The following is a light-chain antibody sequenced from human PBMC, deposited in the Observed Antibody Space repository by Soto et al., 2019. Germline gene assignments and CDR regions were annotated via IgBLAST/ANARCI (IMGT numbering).Light chain of an antibody. V-gene: IGLV2-14*03. J-gene: IGLJ3*02. CDR1: SSDVGGYNY. CDR3: TSFTSSSTWV. CDR2: EVS. Sequence: QSVLTQPASVSGSPGQSITISCPGTSSDVGGYNYVSWFQQHPGKAPKLKIYEVSNRPSGVSNRFSGSKSGYTASLTISELQAEDEADYYCTSFTSSSTWVFGGGTKLTVL.